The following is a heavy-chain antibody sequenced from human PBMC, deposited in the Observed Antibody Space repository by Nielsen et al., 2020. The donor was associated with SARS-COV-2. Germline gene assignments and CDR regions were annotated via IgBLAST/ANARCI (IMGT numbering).Heavy chain of an antibody. D-gene: IGHD2-2*01. CDR3: ARGVDYRVVPADNAVWFDP. J-gene: IGHJ5*02. V-gene: IGHV3-30-3*01. CDR2: ISYDGSNK. Sequence: WIRQPPGKGLEWVAVISYDGSNKYYADSVKGRFTISRDNSKNTLYLQMNSLRAEDTAVYYCARGVDYRVVPADNAVWFDPWGQGTLVTVSS.